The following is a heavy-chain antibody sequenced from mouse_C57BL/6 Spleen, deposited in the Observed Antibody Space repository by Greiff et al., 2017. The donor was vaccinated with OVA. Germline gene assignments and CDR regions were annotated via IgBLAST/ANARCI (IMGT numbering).Heavy chain of an antibody. V-gene: IGHV1-64*01. CDR3: ARGGITTVVATGFDY. J-gene: IGHJ2*01. D-gene: IGHD1-1*01. CDR1: GYTFTSYW. CDR2: IHPNSGST. Sequence: VQLQQPGAELVKPGASVKLSCKASGYTFTSYWMHWVKQRPGQGLEWIGMIHPNSGSTNYNEKFKSQATLTVDKSSSTAYMQLSSLTSEDSAVYYWARGGITTVVATGFDYWGQGTTLTVSS.